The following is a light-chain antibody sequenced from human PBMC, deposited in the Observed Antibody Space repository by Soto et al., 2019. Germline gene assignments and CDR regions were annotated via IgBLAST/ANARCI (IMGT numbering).Light chain of an antibody. Sequence: EIVMTQSPATLSVSPGERATLSCRASQSVFSSLAWYQQKPGQAPRLLIYGAATRATGIPARFSGSGSGTEFTLTISSMQSEDFAVYFCQQYHNWRALGQGTKVDIK. CDR3: QQYHNWRA. CDR1: QSVFSS. J-gene: IGKJ1*01. V-gene: IGKV3-15*01. CDR2: GAA.